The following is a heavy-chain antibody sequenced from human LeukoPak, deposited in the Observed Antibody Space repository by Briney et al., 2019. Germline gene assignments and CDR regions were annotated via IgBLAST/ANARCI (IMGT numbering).Heavy chain of an antibody. D-gene: IGHD2-2*01. Sequence: GGSLRHSCAASGFTFSSYAMSWVRQAPGKGLEWVSAITGSGGSTYYTDSVKGRFTISRDNSKNTLYLQMNSLRAGDAAVYYCAKGLRDVVPAAMSYYYYGMDVWGQGTTVTVSS. J-gene: IGHJ6*02. CDR3: AKGLRDVVPAAMSYYYYGMDV. V-gene: IGHV3-23*01. CDR1: GFTFSSYA. CDR2: ITGSGGST.